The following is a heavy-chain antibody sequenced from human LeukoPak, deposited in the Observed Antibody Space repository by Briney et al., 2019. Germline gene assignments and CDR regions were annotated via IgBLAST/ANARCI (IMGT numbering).Heavy chain of an antibody. CDR1: GFTFSSYG. V-gene: IGHV3-48*01. J-gene: IGHJ4*02. CDR3: ARDGVALY. CDR2: INSRSSDI. D-gene: IGHD2-15*01. Sequence: GGSLRLSCAASGFTFSSYGIHWVRQAPGKRPEWISYINSRSSDIHYADSVRGRFTIYRDNVKNSLFLQMNSLRVEDTAVYFCARDGVALYWGQGTLVTVSS.